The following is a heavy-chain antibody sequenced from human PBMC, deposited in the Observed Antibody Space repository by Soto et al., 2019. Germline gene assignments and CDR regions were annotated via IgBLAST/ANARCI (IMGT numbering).Heavy chain of an antibody. D-gene: IGHD5-18*01. CDR1: GFTFTNAW. Sequence: EVQLVESGGGLVEPGGSLRLSCAASGFTFTNAWMSWVRQAPGKGLEWVGRIKTKTEGETTDYAAPVKGRFTVTRDDSRNPLYLQMNSLKTEDTAVFYCPTLLRGYSNGDHWGQGTQVNVSS. V-gene: IGHV3-15*01. J-gene: IGHJ5*02. CDR2: IKTKTEGETT. CDR3: PTLLRGYSNGDH.